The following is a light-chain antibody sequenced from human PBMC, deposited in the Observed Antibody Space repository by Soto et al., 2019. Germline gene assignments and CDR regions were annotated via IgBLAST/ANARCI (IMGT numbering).Light chain of an antibody. CDR3: QQYNNWPQT. Sequence: EIVMTQSPGTLSVSPGERATLSCRASQSVSVNLAWYQQKPGQAPRLLISGASTRAPGIPARFSGSGSGTEFTLTISSLQSDDFEVYYCQQYNNWPQTFGQGTKVEIK. CDR1: QSVSVN. J-gene: IGKJ1*01. CDR2: GAS. V-gene: IGKV3-15*01.